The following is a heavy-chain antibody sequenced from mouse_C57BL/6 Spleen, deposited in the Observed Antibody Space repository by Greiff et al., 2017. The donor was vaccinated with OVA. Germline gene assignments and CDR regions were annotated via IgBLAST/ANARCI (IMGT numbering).Heavy chain of an antibody. CDR3: ARERDYYGSSSYYAMDY. D-gene: IGHD1-1*01. V-gene: IGHV3-6*01. J-gene: IGHJ4*01. CDR2: ISYDGSN. Sequence: EVQLVESGPGLVKPSQSLSLTCSVTGYSITSGYYWNWIRQFPGNKLEWMGYISYDGSNNYNPSLKNRISITRDTSKNQFFLKLNSVTTEDTATYYCARERDYYGSSSYYAMDYWGQGTSVTVSS. CDR1: GYSITSGYY.